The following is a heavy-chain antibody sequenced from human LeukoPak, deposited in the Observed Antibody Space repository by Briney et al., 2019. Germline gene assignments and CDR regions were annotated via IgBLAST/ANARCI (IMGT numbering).Heavy chain of an antibody. CDR1: GFTFSIYA. V-gene: IGHV3-30-3*01. D-gene: IGHD4-17*01. CDR3: ARASARPYYGDYAWGAFDI. J-gene: IGHJ3*02. CDR2: ISSDGSNK. Sequence: GGSLRLSCAASGFTFSIYAMHWVRQAPGKGLEWVAFISSDGSNKYYADSVKGRFTISRDNSKNTLYLQMNSLRAEDTAVYYCARASARPYYGDYAWGAFDIWGQGTMVTVSS.